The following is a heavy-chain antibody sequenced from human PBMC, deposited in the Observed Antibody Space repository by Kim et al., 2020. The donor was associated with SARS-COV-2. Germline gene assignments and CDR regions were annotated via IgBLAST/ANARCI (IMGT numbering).Heavy chain of an antibody. CDR1: GGTFSSYA. J-gene: IGHJ4*02. CDR3: ARDSRSVVGATGVDY. D-gene: IGHD1-26*01. CDR2: IIPIFGTA. V-gene: IGHV1-69*13. Sequence: SVKVSCKASGGTFSSYAISWVRQAPGQGLEWMGGIIPIFGTANYAQKFQGRVTITADESTSTAYMELSSLRSEDTAVYYCARDSRSVVGATGVDYWGQGTLVTVSS.